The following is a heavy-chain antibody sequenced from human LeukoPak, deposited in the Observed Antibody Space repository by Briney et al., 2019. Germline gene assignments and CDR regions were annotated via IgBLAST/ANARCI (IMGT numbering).Heavy chain of an antibody. CDR1: GYTFTSYA. J-gene: IGHJ4*02. Sequence: SCKASGYTFTSYAMNWVRQAPGKGLEWLSFISGSGYTIYYADSVRGRFSISRDNAKNSLYLDMHNLRGDDTAVYYCARVFMNYFGSAFDYWGQGSLVTVSS. D-gene: IGHD3-10*01. V-gene: IGHV3-48*03. CDR2: ISGSGYTI. CDR3: ARVFMNYFGSAFDY.